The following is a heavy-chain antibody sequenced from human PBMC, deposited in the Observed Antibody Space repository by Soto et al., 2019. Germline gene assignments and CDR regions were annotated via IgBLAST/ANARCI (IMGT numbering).Heavy chain of an antibody. Sequence: QVQLQESGPGLVKPSETLSLTCTVSGGSINTYYWSWIRQPPGKGLEWIGYIYYSGSSNYNPSLKSRVTISVDTSKNQFSLKLSSVTAADTAVYYCARRRDAFDIWGQGTMVTVSS. CDR2: IYYSGSS. J-gene: IGHJ3*02. CDR3: ARRRDAFDI. V-gene: IGHV4-59*08. CDR1: GGSINTYY.